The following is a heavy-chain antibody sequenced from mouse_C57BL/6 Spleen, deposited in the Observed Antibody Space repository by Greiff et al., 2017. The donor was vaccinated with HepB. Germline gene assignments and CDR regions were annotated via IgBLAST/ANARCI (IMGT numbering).Heavy chain of an antibody. CDR3: AREGDGSSYGYAMDY. CDR2: ISYDGSN. D-gene: IGHD1-1*01. CDR1: GYSITSGYY. J-gene: IGHJ4*01. Sequence: EVKLQESGPGLVKPSQSLSLTCSVTGYSITSGYYWNWIRQFPGNKLEWMGYISYDGSNNYNPSLKNRISITRDTSKNQFFLKLNSVTTEDTATYYCAREGDGSSYGYAMDYWGQGTSVTVSS. V-gene: IGHV3-6*01.